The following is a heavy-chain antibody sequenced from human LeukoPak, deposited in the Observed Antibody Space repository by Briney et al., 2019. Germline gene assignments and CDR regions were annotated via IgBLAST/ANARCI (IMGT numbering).Heavy chain of an antibody. D-gene: IGHD6-19*01. CDR1: GLTFSGSA. CDR3: ASSEHWLSYSDY. CDR2: IRSKADSYAT. J-gene: IGHJ4*02. Sequence: PGGSLRLSCVASGLTFSGSAMHWVRQASGKGLEWVDRIRSKADSYATAYAASVKGRFTISRDDSKNTLYLQMNSLRAEDTAVYYCASSEHWLSYSDYWGQGTLVAVS. V-gene: IGHV3-73*01.